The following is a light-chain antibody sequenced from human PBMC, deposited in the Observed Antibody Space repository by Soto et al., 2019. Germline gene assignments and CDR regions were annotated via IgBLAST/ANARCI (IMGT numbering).Light chain of an antibody. CDR2: DAA. J-gene: IGKJ3*01. CDR1: QNINTY. CDR3: QQTSSAPFT. V-gene: IGKV1-39*01. Sequence: DIQMTQSPYSLSAAVGDRVTIACRASQNINTYLNWYQQKPGKAPKLLIFDAASLQSGVPSRFSGGGSRTDFTLTITSLQPEDFATYYCQQTSSAPFTFGPGTKVDI.